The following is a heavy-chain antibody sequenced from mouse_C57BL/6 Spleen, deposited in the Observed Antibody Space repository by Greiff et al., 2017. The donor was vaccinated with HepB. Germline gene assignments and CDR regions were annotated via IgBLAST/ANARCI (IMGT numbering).Heavy chain of an antibody. CDR3: ARFPIYGSSPYAMDY. CDR2: IYPGSGNT. Sequence: QVHVKQSGAELVRPGASVKLSCKASGYTFTDYYINWVKQRPGQGLEWIARIYPGSGNTYYNEKFKGKATLTAEKSSSTAYMQLSSLTSEDSAVYFCARFPIYGSSPYAMDYWGQGTSVTVSS. V-gene: IGHV1-76*01. J-gene: IGHJ4*01. D-gene: IGHD1-1*01. CDR1: GYTFTDYY.